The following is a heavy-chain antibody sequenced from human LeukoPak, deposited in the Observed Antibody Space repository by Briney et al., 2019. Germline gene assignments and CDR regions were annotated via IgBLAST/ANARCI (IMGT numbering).Heavy chain of an antibody. D-gene: IGHD6-13*01. CDR3: ARRDSSSWAIDY. CDR2: IYYSGST. J-gene: IGHJ4*02. Sequence: SGTLSLTCTVSGGSISSYYWSWIRQPPGKGLEWIGYIYYSGSTTYNPSLKTRVTMSVDTSKNQFSLNLSSVTAADTAVYYCARRDSSSWAIDYWGQGTLVTVSS. V-gene: IGHV4-59*08. CDR1: GGSISSYY.